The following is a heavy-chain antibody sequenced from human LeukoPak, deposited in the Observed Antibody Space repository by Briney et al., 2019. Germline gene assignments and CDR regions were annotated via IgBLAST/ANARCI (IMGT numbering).Heavy chain of an antibody. CDR2: TYYRSKWYN. D-gene: IGHD2-15*01. CDR1: GDSVSSNSAT. Sequence: SQTLSLTCAISGDSVSSNSATWNWIRQSPSRGLEWLGRTYYRSKWYNDYAVSVRSRITINPDTSKNQFSLQLNSVTAADTAVYYCARHLVVVAATLFDYWGQGTLVTVSS. CDR3: ARHLVVVAATLFDY. J-gene: IGHJ4*02. V-gene: IGHV6-1*01.